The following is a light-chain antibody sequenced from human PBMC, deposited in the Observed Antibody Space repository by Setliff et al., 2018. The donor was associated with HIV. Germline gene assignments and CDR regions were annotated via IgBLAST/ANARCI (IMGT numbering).Light chain of an antibody. J-gene: IGLJ1*01. V-gene: IGLV2-11*01. CDR2: DVT. Sequence: QSVLTQPRSVSGSPGQSVAISCTGTRSDIGAYNYVSWYQQHPGKVPKLIISDVTKRPSGVPDRFSGSKSGNTVSLIISGLQTEDEADYYCFSYAGSVYVFGTGTKVTVL. CDR3: FSYAGSVYV. CDR1: RSDIGAYNY.